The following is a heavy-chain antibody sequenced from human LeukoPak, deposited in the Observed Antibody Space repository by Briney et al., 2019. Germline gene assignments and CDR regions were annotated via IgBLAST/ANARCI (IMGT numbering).Heavy chain of an antibody. Sequence: GGSLRLSCAASGFIFNSYDMTWVRQAPGKGLEWVSAISGSGDDTYYADSVKGRFTVSRDNSNNTLYLQMSSLRAEDTAVYYCAKVFGGAIAEISNNWLDPWGQGTSVTVSS. V-gene: IGHV3-23*01. D-gene: IGHD3-16*01. J-gene: IGHJ5*02. CDR3: AKVFGGAIAEISNNWLDP. CDR1: GFIFNSYD. CDR2: ISGSGDDT.